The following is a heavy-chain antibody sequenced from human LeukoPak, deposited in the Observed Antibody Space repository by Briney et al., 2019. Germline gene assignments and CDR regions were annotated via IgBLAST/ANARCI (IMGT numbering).Heavy chain of an antibody. CDR1: GFTFSSHG. J-gene: IGHJ4*02. D-gene: IGHD5-18*01. CDR3: ARDRRDTAMVDYFDY. Sequence: GGSLRLSCAASGFTFSSHGMHWVRQAPGKGLEWVAVIWYDGSNKYYADSVKGRFTISRDNSKNTLYLQMNSLRAEDTAVYYCARDRRDTAMVDYFDYWGQGTLVTVSS. CDR2: IWYDGSNK. V-gene: IGHV3-33*01.